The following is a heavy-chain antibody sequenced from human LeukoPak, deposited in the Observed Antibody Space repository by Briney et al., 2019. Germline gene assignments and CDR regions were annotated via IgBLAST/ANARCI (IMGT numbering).Heavy chain of an antibody. V-gene: IGHV3-23*01. CDR2: ISGSGGST. CDR3: TKNPKFGELLN. CDR1: GFTFSSYA. D-gene: IGHD3-10*01. Sequence: GGSLRLSCAASGFTFSSYAMSWVRQAPGKGLEWVSAISGSGGSTYYADSVKGRFTISRDNSKNTLYLQMNSLRAEDTAVYYCTKNPKFGELLNWGQGTLVTVSS. J-gene: IGHJ4*02.